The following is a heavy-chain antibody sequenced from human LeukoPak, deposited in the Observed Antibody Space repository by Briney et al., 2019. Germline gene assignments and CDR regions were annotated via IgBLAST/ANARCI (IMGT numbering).Heavy chain of an antibody. CDR1: GYTFTSYY. Sequence: GASVKVSCKASGYTFTSYYMHWVRQAPGQGLEWMGIINPSGGSTSYAQNFQDRVTITRDTSANTAYMELSSLTSEDTALYYCARDDCGDTCYPGGYWGQGTLVTVSS. J-gene: IGHJ4*02. V-gene: IGHV1-46*01. CDR3: ARDDCGDTCYPGGY. D-gene: IGHD2-21*01. CDR2: INPSGGST.